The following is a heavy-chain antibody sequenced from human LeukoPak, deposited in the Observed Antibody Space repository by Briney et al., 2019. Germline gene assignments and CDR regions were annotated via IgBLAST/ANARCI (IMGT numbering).Heavy chain of an antibody. D-gene: IGHD7-27*01. CDR2: IKQDGRDK. Sequence: GGSPRLSCAASGFTFSSYWMSWVRQAPGKGLEWVAHIKQDGRDKYYVDSVKGRFTISRDNAKNSLFLQMNSLRAEDTAVYYCARDREANWGDYWGQGTLVTVSS. J-gene: IGHJ4*02. CDR1: GFTFSSYW. CDR3: ARDREANWGDY. V-gene: IGHV3-7*01.